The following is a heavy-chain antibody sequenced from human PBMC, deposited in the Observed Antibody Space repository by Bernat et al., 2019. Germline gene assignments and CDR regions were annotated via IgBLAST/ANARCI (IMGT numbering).Heavy chain of an antibody. D-gene: IGHD6-13*01. J-gene: IGHJ3*02. CDR1: GFTFSSYA. Sequence: QVQLVESGGGVVQPGRSLRLSCAASGFTFSSYAMHWVRQAPGKGLEWVAVISYDGSNKYYADSVKGRFTISRDNSKNTLYLQMNSLRAEDTAVYYCARVLGQQLVRDAFDIWGQGTMVTVSS. CDR2: ISYDGSNK. CDR3: ARVLGQQLVRDAFDI. V-gene: IGHV3-30-3*01.